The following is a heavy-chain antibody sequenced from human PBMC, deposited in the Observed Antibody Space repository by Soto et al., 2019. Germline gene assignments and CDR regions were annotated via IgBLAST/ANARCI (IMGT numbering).Heavy chain of an antibody. Sequence: PSETLSRTCTVSGGSIINHYCSFIRQSPWKGLEWIGWIYYTGTTSYNPSLRSRLTISVDTSKNQVSLSLNSVTAADTAVYYCARYSTYVPNFFDYWCQGVLISVYS. D-gene: IGHD3-10*02. J-gene: IGHJ4*02. CDR1: GGSIINHY. CDR2: IYYTGTT. V-gene: IGHV4-59*11. CDR3: ARYSTYVPNFFDY.